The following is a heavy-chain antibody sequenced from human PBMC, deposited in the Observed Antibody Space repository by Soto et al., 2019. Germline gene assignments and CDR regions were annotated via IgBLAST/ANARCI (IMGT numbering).Heavy chain of an antibody. Sequence: SVKVSCKASGGTFSSYAISWVRQAPGQGLEWMGGIIPIFGTANYAQKFQGRVMITADESTSTAYMELSSLRSEDTAVYYCATYDSSGFDYWGQGTLVTVSS. V-gene: IGHV1-69*13. J-gene: IGHJ4*02. CDR2: IIPIFGTA. CDR3: ATYDSSGFDY. CDR1: GGTFSSYA. D-gene: IGHD3-22*01.